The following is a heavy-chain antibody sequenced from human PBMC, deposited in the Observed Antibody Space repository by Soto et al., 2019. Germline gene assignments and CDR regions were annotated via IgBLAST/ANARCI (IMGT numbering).Heavy chain of an antibody. D-gene: IGHD2-2*01. CDR1: GYTFTSYG. Sequence: RASVKVSCKASGYTFTSYGISWVRQAPGQGLEWMGWISSYNGNTNYAQKVQGRVTMTTDKSTSTTYMELRSLRSDDTAVYYCARGPRYCSTTSCFSVVSWFDPWGQGTLVTVSS. CDR2: ISSYNGNT. J-gene: IGHJ5*02. V-gene: IGHV1-18*04. CDR3: ARGPRYCSTTSCFSVVSWFDP.